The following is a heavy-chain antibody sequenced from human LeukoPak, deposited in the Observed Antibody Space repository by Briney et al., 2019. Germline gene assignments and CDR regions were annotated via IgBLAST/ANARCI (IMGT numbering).Heavy chain of an antibody. CDR2: ISAYNGNT. Sequence: ASVKVSCKASGYTFTSYGISWVRQAPGQGLEWMGWISAYNGNTNYAQKFQGRVTITADKSTSTAYMELSSLRSEDTAVYYCAAGYSYAAFDYWGQGTLVTVSS. CDR1: GYTFTSYG. J-gene: IGHJ4*02. V-gene: IGHV1-18*01. D-gene: IGHD5-18*01. CDR3: AAGYSYAAFDY.